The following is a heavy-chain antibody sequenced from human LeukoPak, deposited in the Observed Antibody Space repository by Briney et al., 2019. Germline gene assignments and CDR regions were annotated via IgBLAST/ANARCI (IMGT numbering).Heavy chain of an antibody. D-gene: IGHD3-22*01. J-gene: IGHJ4*02. CDR1: GFTFRDYG. V-gene: IGHV3-30*18. Sequence: GGSLRLSCAASGFTFRDYGIHWVRQAPGKGLEWVAVISGDGSKEHYADSVKGRFTMSRDSSKNTLYLQLNSLRAEDTAVYYCAKSILDGSGYYAPLFDSWGQGTLVAVSS. CDR2: ISGDGSKE. CDR3: AKSILDGSGYYAPLFDS.